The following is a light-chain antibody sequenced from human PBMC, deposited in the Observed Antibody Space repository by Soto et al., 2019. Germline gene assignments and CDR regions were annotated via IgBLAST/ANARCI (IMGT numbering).Light chain of an antibody. J-gene: IGLJ3*02. CDR2: RDD. V-gene: IGLV1-47*01. CDR1: PSNIGNNY. CDR3: DAWVASLGRRV. Sequence: QSVLTQPPSASGTPGQRVTISCSGSPSNIGNNYIYWYQKLPGTAPKLLIYRDDQRPSGVPDRFSGSKSGTSASLAISGLRSEDEADYYCDAWVASLGRRVFGGGTKLTVL.